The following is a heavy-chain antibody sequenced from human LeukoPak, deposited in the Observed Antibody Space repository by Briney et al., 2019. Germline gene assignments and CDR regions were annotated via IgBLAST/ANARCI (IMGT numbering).Heavy chain of an antibody. CDR1: GFTFSSYS. J-gene: IGHJ4*02. CDR2: ISSSTGTI. D-gene: IGHD1-26*01. CDR3: ARGIVGATHFDY. V-gene: IGHV3-48*01. Sequence: PGGSLRLSCAASGFTFSSYSINGVLQAPGKGLEWVSYISSSTGTIYYADSVKGRFTISRDNAKNSLYLQMNSLRAEDTAVYYCARGIVGATHFDYWGQGTPVTVSS.